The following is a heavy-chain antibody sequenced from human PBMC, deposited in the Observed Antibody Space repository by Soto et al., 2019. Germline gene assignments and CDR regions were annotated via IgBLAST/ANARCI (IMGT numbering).Heavy chain of an antibody. CDR2: ISSSGSTI. V-gene: IGHV3-48*03. J-gene: IGHJ4*02. CDR1: GFTFSSYE. CDR3: ASSAPAVHMIVVVFDY. Sequence: GGSLRLSCAASGFTFSSYEMNWVRQAPGKGLEWVSYISSSGSTIYYADSVKGRFTISRDNAKNSLYLQMNSLRAEDTAVYYCASSAPAVHMIVVVFDYWGQGTLVTVSS. D-gene: IGHD3-22*01.